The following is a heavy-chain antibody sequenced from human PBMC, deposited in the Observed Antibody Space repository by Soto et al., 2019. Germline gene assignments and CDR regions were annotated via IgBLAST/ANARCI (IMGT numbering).Heavy chain of an antibody. Sequence: EVQLVESGGGLVQPGVSLRLSCAASGFTFSSYSMNWVRQAPGKGLEWVSYISSSSSTLYYADSVKGRFTISRDNAKNSLYLQMNSLRAEDTAVYYYAKTYGDYEGVDFDYSGQRSLVIVFS. V-gene: IGHV3-48*01. CDR3: AKTYGDYEGVDFDY. CDR2: ISSSSSTL. D-gene: IGHD4-17*01. J-gene: IGHJ4*02. CDR1: GFTFSSYS.